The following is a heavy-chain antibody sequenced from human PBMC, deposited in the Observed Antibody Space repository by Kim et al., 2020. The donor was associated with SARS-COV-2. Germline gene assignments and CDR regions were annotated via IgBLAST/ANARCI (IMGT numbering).Heavy chain of an antibody. V-gene: IGHV4-34*01. CDR1: GGSFSGYY. CDR3: ARGRYNWNDQHSTRFDP. Sequence: SETLSLTCAVYGGSFSGYYWSWIRQPPGKGLEWIGEINHSGSTNYNPSLKSRVTISVDTSKNQFSLKLSSVTAADTAVYYCARGRYNWNDQHSTRFDP. D-gene: IGHD1-1*01. J-gene: IGHJ5*02. CDR2: INHSGST.